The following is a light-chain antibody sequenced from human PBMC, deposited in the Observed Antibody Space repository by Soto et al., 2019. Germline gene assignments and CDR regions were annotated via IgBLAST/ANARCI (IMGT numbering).Light chain of an antibody. CDR1: NIGSKR. V-gene: IGLV3-21*02. CDR3: QVWDGSSGHGV. J-gene: IGLJ3*02. CDR2: DDS. Sequence: SYELTQPPSLSEAPGQTATIPCGGNNIGSKRVHWYQQKPGQAPVLVVYDDSDRPSGIPDQFSGSNSGNTATLTISRVEAGDEADYYCQVWDGSSGHGVFGGGTKLTVL.